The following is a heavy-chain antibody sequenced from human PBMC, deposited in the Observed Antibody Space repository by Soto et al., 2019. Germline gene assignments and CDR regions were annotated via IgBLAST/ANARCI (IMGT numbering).Heavy chain of an antibody. CDR1: GFTFSSHG. CDR2: IWYDGTNK. Sequence: QVQLVESGGGVVQPGRSLRLSCGASGFTFSSHGMHWVRQAPGKGLEWVAVIWYDGTNKYYADSVKGRFTISRDNSRNTVSLQMNSLRVEDTAVYYCARWGDNKFFDYWGQGTLVSVSS. CDR3: ARWGDNKFFDY. V-gene: IGHV3-33*01. D-gene: IGHD3-10*01. J-gene: IGHJ4*02.